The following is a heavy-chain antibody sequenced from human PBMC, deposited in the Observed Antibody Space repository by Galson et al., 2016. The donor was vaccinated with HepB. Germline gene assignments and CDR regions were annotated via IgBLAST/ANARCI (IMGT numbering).Heavy chain of an antibody. Sequence: TLSLTCTVSGASISSVDHYWTWIRQHPGKGLEWIGYIYYTGGTYYNLSPQSRLSMSVDTSKNQFALKLNSVTAADTAVYYCARGGDNWIRPWFDPWGQGTLVTVSS. D-gene: IGHD1-20*01. V-gene: IGHV4-31*03. CDR2: IYYTGGT. CDR1: GASISSVDHY. J-gene: IGHJ5*02. CDR3: ARGGDNWIRPWFDP.